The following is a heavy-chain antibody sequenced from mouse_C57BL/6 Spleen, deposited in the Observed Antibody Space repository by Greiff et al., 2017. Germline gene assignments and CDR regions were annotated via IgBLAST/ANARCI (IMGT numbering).Heavy chain of an antibody. CDR2: IDPSDSYT. D-gene: IGHD2-5*01. CDR3: ARYYSNYDY. V-gene: IGHV1-69*01. Sequence: VQLKQSGAELVMPGASVKLSCKASGYTFTSYWMHWVKQRPGQGLEWTGEIDPSDSYTNSNQKFKGKSTLTVDKTSSTAYMQLSSLTSEDSAVYSCARYYSNYDYWGQGTSLTVSS. J-gene: IGHJ2*02. CDR1: GYTFTSYW.